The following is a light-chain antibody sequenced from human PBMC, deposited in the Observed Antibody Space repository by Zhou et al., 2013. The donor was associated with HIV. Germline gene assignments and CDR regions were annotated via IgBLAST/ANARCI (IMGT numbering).Light chain of an antibody. J-gene: IGKJ3*01. CDR2: GAS. CDR3: QQYNNWLLT. CDR1: QTIGTN. Sequence: EIVMTQSPATLCVSPGERATLSCRTSQTIGTNLAWYQQKPGQAPRLLIYGASTRATGIPARFSGSGSGTEFTLTISSMQSEDFAVYYCQQYNNWLLTFGPGTKVDIK. V-gene: IGKV3-15*01.